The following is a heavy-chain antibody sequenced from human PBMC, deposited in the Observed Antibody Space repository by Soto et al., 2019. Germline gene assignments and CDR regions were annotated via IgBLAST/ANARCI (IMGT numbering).Heavy chain of an antibody. CDR2: IYGSGST. Sequence: PXETLTLPCSVAGDSISKGGYSWIWIRQPPGKALEWIGNIYGSGSTSYNPSLKSRVTISVDTSKNQFSLRLTSVTAADTAVYFCARGSSSYYDYGMDAWGQGTTVTVSS. CDR3: ARGSSSYYDYGMDA. J-gene: IGHJ6*02. V-gene: IGHV4-30-2*01. CDR1: GDSISKGGYS. D-gene: IGHD6-6*01.